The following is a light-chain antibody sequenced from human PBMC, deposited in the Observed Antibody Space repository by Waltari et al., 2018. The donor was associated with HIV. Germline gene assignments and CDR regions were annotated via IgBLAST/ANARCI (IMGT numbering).Light chain of an antibody. J-gene: IGKJ1*01. CDR2: WAS. CDR3: QQYYRSPWT. V-gene: IGKV4-1*01. Sequence: DFVLTPSPDSLFVSLCERATLTSRNSLVVLSSSSFRNHLPWYQQRPGQSPRLLIDWASTRESGVPDRFIGSGSGTDFTLTISSLQAEDVAVYYCQQYYRSPWTFGQGTRVEIK. CDR1: LVVLSSSSFRNH.